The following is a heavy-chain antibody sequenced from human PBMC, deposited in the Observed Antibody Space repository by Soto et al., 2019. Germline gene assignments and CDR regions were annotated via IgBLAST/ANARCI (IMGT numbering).Heavy chain of an antibody. CDR2: IYYSGST. CDR3: ASGATHYYYYYGMDV. Sequence: PSETLSLTCTVSGGSISSGDYYWSWIRQPPGKGLEWIGYIYYSGSTYYNPSLKSRVTISVDTSKNQFSLKLSSVTAADTAVYYCASGATHYYYYYGMDVWGQGTTVTVSS. J-gene: IGHJ6*02. V-gene: IGHV4-30-4*01. D-gene: IGHD1-26*01. CDR1: GGSISSGDYY.